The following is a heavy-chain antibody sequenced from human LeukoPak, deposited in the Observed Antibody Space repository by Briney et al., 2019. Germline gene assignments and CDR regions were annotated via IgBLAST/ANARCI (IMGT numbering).Heavy chain of an antibody. J-gene: IGHJ5*02. CDR2: IYYSGST. D-gene: IGHD3-10*01. V-gene: IGHV4-39*01. CDR1: GGSISSSSYY. Sequence: SETLSLTCTVSGGSISSSSYYWGWIRQPPGKGLEWIGSIYYSGSTYYNPSLESRVTISVDTSKNQFSLKLSSVTAADTAVYYCARPAGWFDPWGQGTLVTVSS. CDR3: ARPAGWFDP.